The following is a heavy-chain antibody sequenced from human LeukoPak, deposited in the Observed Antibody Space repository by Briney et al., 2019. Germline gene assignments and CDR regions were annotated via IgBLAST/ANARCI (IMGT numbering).Heavy chain of an antibody. CDR2: IYPGDSDT. J-gene: IGHJ4*02. CDR3: ARRLTYDSRAYYCLDY. Sequence: GESLKISCKGSGYRFTSYWIGWVRQMPGKGLDWMAIIYPGDSDTRYSPSFQGQVTISADKSISTAYLQWSSLKASDTAMYYCARRLTYDSRAYYCLDYWGQGTLVTVSS. CDR1: GYRFTSYW. D-gene: IGHD3-22*01. V-gene: IGHV5-51*01.